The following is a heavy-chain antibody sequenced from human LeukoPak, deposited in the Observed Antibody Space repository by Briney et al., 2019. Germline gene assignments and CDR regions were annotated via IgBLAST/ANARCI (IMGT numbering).Heavy chain of an antibody. CDR1: GFTFSSYA. V-gene: IGHV3-33*08. CDR2: IWYDGSNK. D-gene: IGHD5-12*01. Sequence: GGSLRLSCAASGFTFSSYAMSWVRQAPGKGLERVAVIWYDGSNKYYVDSVKGRFTISRDNSKNTLYLQMDSLRAEDTAVYYCARADIVAAIRPSDYWGQGTLVTVSS. CDR3: ARADIVAAIRPSDY. J-gene: IGHJ4*02.